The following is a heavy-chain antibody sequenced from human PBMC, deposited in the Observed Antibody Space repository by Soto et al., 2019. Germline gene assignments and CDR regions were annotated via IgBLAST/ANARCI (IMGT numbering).Heavy chain of an antibody. D-gene: IGHD4-17*01. Sequence: PGGSLSLSCAASGFTFSSYAMSWVRQAPGKGLEWVSAISGSGGSTYYADSVKGRFTISRDNSKNTLYLQMNSLRAEDTAVYYCAADHGDLYYFDYWGQGTLVTVSS. J-gene: IGHJ4*02. CDR3: AADHGDLYYFDY. CDR2: ISGSGGST. CDR1: GFTFSSYA. V-gene: IGHV3-23*01.